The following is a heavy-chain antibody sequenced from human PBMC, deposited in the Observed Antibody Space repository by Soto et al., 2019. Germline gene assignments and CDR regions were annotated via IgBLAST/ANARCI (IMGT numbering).Heavy chain of an antibody. CDR1: GYTLTELS. D-gene: IGHD3-22*01. J-gene: IGHJ4*02. V-gene: IGHV1-24*01. CDR2: FDPEDGET. Sequence: ASVKVSCKVSGYTLTELSMHWVRQAPGKGLEWMGGFDPEDGETIYAQKFQGRVTMTEDTSTDTAYMELSSLRSEDTAVYYCATGYYYDSSGYFDDWGKGTLVPVSS. CDR3: ATGYYYDSSGYFDD.